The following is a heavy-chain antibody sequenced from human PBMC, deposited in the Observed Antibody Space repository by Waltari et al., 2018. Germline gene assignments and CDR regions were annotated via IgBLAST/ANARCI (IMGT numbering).Heavy chain of an antibody. V-gene: IGHV4-39*07. CDR3: ARRVVTTGGVDY. CDR2: IQSSGNT. D-gene: IGHD2-21*02. J-gene: IGHJ4*02. CDR1: GGSISSTTYY. Sequence: QLQLQESGPRLVRPSETLSLTCTVSGGSISSTTYYWAWIRQTQGKGLEWIGYIQSSGNTYYNPSLRSRVTISVDTSKNQFSLNLRSVTAADTAVYYCARRVVTTGGVDYWGQGTLVTVSS.